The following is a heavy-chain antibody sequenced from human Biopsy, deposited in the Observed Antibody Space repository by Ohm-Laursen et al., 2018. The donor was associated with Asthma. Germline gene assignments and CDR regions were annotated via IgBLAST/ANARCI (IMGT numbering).Heavy chain of an antibody. CDR2: INAGNGNT. J-gene: IGHJ3*02. Sequence: GSSVKVSCKVSGYTFINYAIHWVRQAPGQRLEWIGWINAGNGNTKYSEKFQGRVTITRDTSASTAYMDLSSLRSEDTAVYYCARTYYDFLTGQVNDALAMWGQGTVVTVSS. CDR1: GYTFINYA. D-gene: IGHD3-9*01. CDR3: ARTYYDFLTGQVNDALAM. V-gene: IGHV1-3*01.